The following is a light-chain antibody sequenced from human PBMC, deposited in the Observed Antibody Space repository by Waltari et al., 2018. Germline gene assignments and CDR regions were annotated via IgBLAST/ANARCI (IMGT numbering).Light chain of an antibody. V-gene: IGKV3-11*01. CDR2: NAS. J-gene: IGKJ2*01. Sequence: EIVLTQSPATLSLSPGERATLSCRASQSVSSYLVWYQQKPGQAPRLLIYNASNRATGIPARFSGSGSGTDFTLTISSLQLEDFATYYCQQSYNAPYTFGQGTNVEIK. CDR1: QSVSSY. CDR3: QQSYNAPYT.